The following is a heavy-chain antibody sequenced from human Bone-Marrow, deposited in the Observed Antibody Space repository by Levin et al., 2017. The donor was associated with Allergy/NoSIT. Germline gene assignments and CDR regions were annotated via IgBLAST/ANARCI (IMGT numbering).Heavy chain of an antibody. D-gene: IGHD6-13*01. CDR2: IGTAGDT. Sequence: GGSLRLSCAASGFTFSSYDMHWVRQATGKGLEWVSAIGTAGDTYYPGSVKGRFTISRENAKNSLYLQMNSLRAGDTAVYYCARVFGVVPPSSHVGGLSAGKRVDYWGQGTLVTVSS. CDR3: ARVFGVVPPSSHVGGLSAGKRVDY. CDR1: GFTFSSYD. V-gene: IGHV3-13*04. J-gene: IGHJ4*02.